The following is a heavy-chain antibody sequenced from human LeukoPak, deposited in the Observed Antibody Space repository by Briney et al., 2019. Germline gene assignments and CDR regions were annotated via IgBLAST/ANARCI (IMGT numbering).Heavy chain of an antibody. CDR2: ISAYNGNT. J-gene: IGHJ4*02. Sequence: ASVRVSCKASGYTFTSYGISWVRQAPGQGLEWMGWISAYNGNTNYALKLQGRVTMTTDTSTSTAYMELRSLRSDDTAVYYCARTRGHRMATTRVDYWGQGTLVTVSS. V-gene: IGHV1-18*01. CDR1: GYTFTSYG. CDR3: ARTRGHRMATTRVDY. D-gene: IGHD5-12*01.